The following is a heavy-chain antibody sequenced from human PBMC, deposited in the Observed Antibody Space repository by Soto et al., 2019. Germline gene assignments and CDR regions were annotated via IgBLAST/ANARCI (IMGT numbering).Heavy chain of an antibody. CDR2: ISYDGSNK. D-gene: IGHD6-13*01. V-gene: IGHV3-30*18. J-gene: IGHJ3*02. Sequence: PGGSLRLSCAASGFTFSSYGMHWVRQAPGKGLEWVAVISYDGSNKYYADSVKGRFTVSRDNSKNTLYLQMNSLRAEDTAVYYCAKGDSSSWLFDAFDIWGQGTMVTGSS. CDR3: AKGDSSSWLFDAFDI. CDR1: GFTFSSYG.